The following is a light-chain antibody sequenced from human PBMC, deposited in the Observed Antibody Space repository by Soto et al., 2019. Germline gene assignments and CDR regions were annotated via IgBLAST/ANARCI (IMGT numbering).Light chain of an antibody. CDR1: SSDVGGYNS. J-gene: IGLJ1*01. CDR2: EVN. CDR3: SSYAGSSNV. V-gene: IGLV2-8*01. Sequence: SALTQPPSASGSPGQSVAISCTGTSSDVGGYNSVSWYQQHPGKAPKLMIYEVNKRPSGVPDRFSGSKSGNTASLTVSGLQAEDEADYYCSSYAGSSNVFGTGTKVTVL.